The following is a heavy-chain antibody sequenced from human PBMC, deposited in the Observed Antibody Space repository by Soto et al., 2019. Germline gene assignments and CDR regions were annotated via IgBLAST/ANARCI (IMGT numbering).Heavy chain of an antibody. V-gene: IGHV3-30-3*01. CDR2: ISYDGSNK. J-gene: IGHJ4*02. CDR3: ARDRRSLTDGYTFDY. CDR1: GFTFSSYA. Sequence: QVQLVESGGGVVHPGRSLRLSCAASGFTFSSYAMHWVRQAPGKGLEWVAVISYDGSNKYYADSVKGRFTISRDNSKNTLYLQMNSLRAEDTAVYYCARDRRSLTDGYTFDYWGQGTLVTVSS. D-gene: IGHD3-16*02.